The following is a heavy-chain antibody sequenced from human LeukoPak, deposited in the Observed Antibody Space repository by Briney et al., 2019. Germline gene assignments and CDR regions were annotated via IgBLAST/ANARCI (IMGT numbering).Heavy chain of an antibody. J-gene: IGHJ5*02. D-gene: IGHD3-3*01. V-gene: IGHV1-2*02. Sequence: ASVKVSCTASGYTFTGYYMHWVRQAPGQGLEWMGWINPNSGGTNYAQKFQGRVTMTRDTSISTAYMELSRLRSDDTAVYYCARARRFLEWFDPWGQGTLVTVSS. CDR2: INPNSGGT. CDR1: GYTFTGYY. CDR3: ARARRFLEWFDP.